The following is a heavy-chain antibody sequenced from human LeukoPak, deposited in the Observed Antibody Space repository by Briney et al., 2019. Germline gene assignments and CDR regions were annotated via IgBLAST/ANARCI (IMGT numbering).Heavy chain of an antibody. J-gene: IGHJ4*02. CDR3: AKDLYSNYGPADY. V-gene: IGHV3-53*01. CDR1: GFTVTSNY. D-gene: IGHD4-11*01. CDR2: IYSGGST. Sequence: GGSLRLSCAASGFTVTSNYMNWVRQAPGKGLEWVSVIYSGGSTYYADSVRGRFTISRDNSKNTLYLQMNSLRAEDTAVYYCAKDLYSNYGPADYWGQGNLVTVSS.